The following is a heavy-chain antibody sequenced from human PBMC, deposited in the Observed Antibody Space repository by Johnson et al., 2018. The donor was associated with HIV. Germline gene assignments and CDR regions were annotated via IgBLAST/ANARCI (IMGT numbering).Heavy chain of an antibody. CDR2: IKQDGSEK. CDR3: ARGGCSSTSCYIPDAFDI. CDR1: GFTFSSYW. J-gene: IGHJ3*02. Sequence: VQLVESGGGLVQPGGSLRLSCAASGFTFSSYWMSWVRQAPGKGLEWVANIKQDGSEKYYVDSVKGRFTISRDNAKNSLYLQMNSLRAEDTAVYSCARGGCSSTSCYIPDAFDIWGQGTMVTVSS. V-gene: IGHV3-7*05. D-gene: IGHD2-2*02.